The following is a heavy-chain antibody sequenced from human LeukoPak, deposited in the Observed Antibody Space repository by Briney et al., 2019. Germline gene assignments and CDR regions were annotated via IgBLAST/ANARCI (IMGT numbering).Heavy chain of an antibody. V-gene: IGHV1-2*02. Sequence: ASVNVPCKASGYTFTGYYIHWVRQAPGQGLEWMGWIHPNSGGTNFVQKFQGRVTMTRDSSISTAYMEVSSLRSDDTAVYYCARAPVGGPLRFFDYWGQGTLVTVSS. CDR2: IHPNSGGT. CDR3: ARAPVGGPLRFFDY. CDR1: GYTFTGYY. J-gene: IGHJ4*02. D-gene: IGHD3-3*01.